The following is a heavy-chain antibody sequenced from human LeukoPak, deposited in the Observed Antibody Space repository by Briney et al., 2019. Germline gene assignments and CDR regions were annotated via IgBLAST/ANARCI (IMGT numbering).Heavy chain of an antibody. CDR1: GFTFSSYN. CDR2: ISSSSRTI. Sequence: GGSLRLSCAASGFTFSSYNMNWVRQAPGKGLEWVSYISSSSRTIYYADSVKGRFTISRDNAKNSLYLQMNSLRAEDTAVYYCAIRQLWFGELPSSYYMDVWGKGTTVTVSS. D-gene: IGHD3-10*01. CDR3: AIRQLWFGELPSSYYMDV. J-gene: IGHJ6*03. V-gene: IGHV3-48*01.